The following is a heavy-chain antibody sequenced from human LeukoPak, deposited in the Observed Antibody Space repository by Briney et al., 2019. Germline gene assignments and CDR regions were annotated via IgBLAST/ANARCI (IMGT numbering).Heavy chain of an antibody. J-gene: IGHJ4*02. V-gene: IGHV4-34*01. D-gene: IGHD6-19*01. CDR2: INHSGST. CDR1: GGSFSGYY. Sequence: PSETLSLTCAVYGGSFSGYYWSWICQPPGKGLEWIGEINHSGSTNYNPSLKSRVTISVDTSKNQFSLKLSSVTAADTAVYYCARANGIAVAGYYFDYWGQGTLVTVSS. CDR3: ARANGIAVAGYYFDY.